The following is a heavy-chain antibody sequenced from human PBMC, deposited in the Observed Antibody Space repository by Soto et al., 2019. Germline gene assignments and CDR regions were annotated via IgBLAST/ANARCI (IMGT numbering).Heavy chain of an antibody. J-gene: IGHJ4*02. CDR3: ARGNLGGVIAPFDY. D-gene: IGHD3-16*02. Sequence: QVQLQESGPGLVKPSETLSLTCTVSGGSISSYYWSWIRQPPGKGLEWIGYIYYSGSTNYNPSLKGRVTISVDTSKNQFSLKLSSVTAADTAVYYCARGNLGGVIAPFDYWGQGTLVTVSS. CDR2: IYYSGST. CDR1: GGSISSYY. V-gene: IGHV4-59*08.